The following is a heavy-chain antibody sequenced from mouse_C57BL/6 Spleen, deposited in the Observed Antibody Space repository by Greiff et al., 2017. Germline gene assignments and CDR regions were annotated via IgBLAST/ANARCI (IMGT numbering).Heavy chain of an antibody. D-gene: IGHD3-2*02. V-gene: IGHV1-22*01. CDR3: ARKGQLRLRWYAMDY. Sequence: VQLKQSGPELVKPGASVKMSCKASGYTFTDYNMHWVKQSHGKSLEWIGYINPNNGGTSYNQKFKGKATLTVNKSSSTAYMELRSLTSEDSAVYYCARKGQLRLRWYAMDYWGQGTSVTVSS. J-gene: IGHJ4*01. CDR1: GYTFTDYN. CDR2: INPNNGGT.